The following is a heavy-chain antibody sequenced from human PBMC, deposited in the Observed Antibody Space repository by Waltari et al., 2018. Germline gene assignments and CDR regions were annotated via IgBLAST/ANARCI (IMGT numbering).Heavy chain of an antibody. V-gene: IGHV3-7*01. CDR3: SLSLNS. CDR2: IKPDGSES. Sequence: VQLLQSGRGLVQPRGSLRLSCAASRFTFSNSWMDWVRQAPGKGLEWVANIKPDGSESHYVDSVQGRFTVSRDNTQNLLYLQMNTLRVDDTAVYYCSLSLNSWGQGTLVTVSP. CDR1: RFTFSNSW. J-gene: IGHJ4*02.